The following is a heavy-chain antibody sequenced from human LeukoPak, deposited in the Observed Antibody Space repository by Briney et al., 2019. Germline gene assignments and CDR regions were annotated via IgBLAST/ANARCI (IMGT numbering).Heavy chain of an antibody. CDR1: GFTFSSYA. V-gene: IGHV3-23*01. Sequence: RAGGSLRLSCAASGFTFSSYAMSWVRQAPGKGLEWVSAISGSGGSTYSADSVKGRFTISRDNSKNTLYLQMNSLRAEDTAVYYCATDSSTSKWLNVDYWGQGTLVTVSS. D-gene: IGHD2-2*01. J-gene: IGHJ4*02. CDR2: ISGSGGST. CDR3: ATDSSTSKWLNVDY.